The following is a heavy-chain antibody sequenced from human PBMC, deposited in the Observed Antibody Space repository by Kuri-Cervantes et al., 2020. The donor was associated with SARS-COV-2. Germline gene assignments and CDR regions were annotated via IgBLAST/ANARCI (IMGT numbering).Heavy chain of an antibody. CDR1: GYTFTSYG. CDR3: ARVSWMQLWHRYFDN. Sequence: ASVKVSCKASGYTFTSYGISWVQQAPGQGLEWMGWISAYNGNTNYAQKLQGRVTMTTDTSTSTAYMELRSLRSDDTAVYYCARVSWMQLWHRYFDNWGQGTLVTVSS. J-gene: IGHJ4*02. CDR2: ISAYNGNT. V-gene: IGHV1-18*01. D-gene: IGHD5-18*01.